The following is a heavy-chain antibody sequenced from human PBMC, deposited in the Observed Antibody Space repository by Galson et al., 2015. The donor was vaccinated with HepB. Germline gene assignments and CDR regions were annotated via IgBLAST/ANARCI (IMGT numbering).Heavy chain of an antibody. J-gene: IGHJ5*02. D-gene: IGHD2-15*01. Sequence: SVKVSCKASGGTFSSYTISWVRQAPGQGLEWMGRIIPILGIANYAQKLQGRVTITADKSTSTAYMELSSLRSEDTAVYYCARVGEGCSGGSCYWWFDPWGQGTLVTVSS. CDR2: IIPILGIA. CDR1: GGTFSSYT. CDR3: ARVGEGCSGGSCYWWFDP. V-gene: IGHV1-69*02.